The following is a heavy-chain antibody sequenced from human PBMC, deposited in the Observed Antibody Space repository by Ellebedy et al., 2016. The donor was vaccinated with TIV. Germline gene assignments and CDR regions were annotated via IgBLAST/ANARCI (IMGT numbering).Heavy chain of an antibody. D-gene: IGHD4-17*01. CDR1: GGSFSGYY. CDR2: INHSGST. J-gene: IGHJ4*02. Sequence: MPSETLSLTCAVYGGSFSGYYWTWIRQPPGKGLEWIGEINHSGSTTYNPSLKSRVTISVDTSRNRFSIKLSSVTAADTAVYYCARSTTVTTASYEYWGQGTLVTVSS. V-gene: IGHV4-34*01. CDR3: ARSTTVTTASYEY.